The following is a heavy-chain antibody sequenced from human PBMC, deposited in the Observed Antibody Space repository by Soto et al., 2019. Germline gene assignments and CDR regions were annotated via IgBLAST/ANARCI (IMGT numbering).Heavy chain of an antibody. CDR3: ARGEGSSWYFRPYYFDY. CDR2: IYYSGST. Sequence: QLQLQESGPGLVKPSETLSLTCTVSGGSISSSSYYWGWIRQPPGKGLEWIGSIYYSGSTYYNPSVKSRVTISVDTSKNQFSLKLSSVTAADTAVYYCARGEGSSWYFRPYYFDYWGQGTLVTVSS. J-gene: IGHJ4*02. CDR1: GGSISSSSYY. D-gene: IGHD6-13*01. V-gene: IGHV4-39*01.